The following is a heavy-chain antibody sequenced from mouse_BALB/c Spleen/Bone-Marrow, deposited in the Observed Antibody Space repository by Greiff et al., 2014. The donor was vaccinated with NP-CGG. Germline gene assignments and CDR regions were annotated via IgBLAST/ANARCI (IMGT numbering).Heavy chain of an antibody. CDR1: GYAFSNSW. Sequence: QVQLQQSGPELVKPGASVRISCKASGYAFSNSWMNWVKQRPGQGLEWIGRIYPGDGDTYYNGKFKGKATLTADKSSSTAYMQLSNLTSVDSGVYFCARSDGYRALDYWGQGTSVTVSS. V-gene: IGHV1-82*01. D-gene: IGHD2-3*01. CDR2: IYPGDGDT. CDR3: ARSDGYRALDY. J-gene: IGHJ4*01.